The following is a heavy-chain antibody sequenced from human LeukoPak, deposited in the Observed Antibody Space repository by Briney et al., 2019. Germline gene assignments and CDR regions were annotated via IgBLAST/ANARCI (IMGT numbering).Heavy chain of an antibody. D-gene: IGHD3-22*01. V-gene: IGHV4-34*01. CDR2: INHSGST. J-gene: IGHJ4*02. CDR1: GGSFSGYY. CDR3: ARGPPYYDSSGYFDY. Sequence: PSETLSLTCAVYGGSFSGYYWSWIRQPPGKGLEWIGEINHSGSTNHNPSLKSRVTISVDTSKNQFSLKLSSVTAADTAVYYCARGPPYYDSSGYFDYWGQGTLVTVSS.